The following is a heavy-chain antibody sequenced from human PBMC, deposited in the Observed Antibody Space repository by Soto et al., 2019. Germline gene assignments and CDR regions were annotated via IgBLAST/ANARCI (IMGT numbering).Heavy chain of an antibody. J-gene: IGHJ3*02. CDR2: TKSKTDGGTT. Sequence: PGGPLRLSCAASGFTFSNAWMSWVRQAPGKELEWVGRTKSKTDGGTTDYAAPVKGRFTISRDDSKNTLYLQMNSLKTEDTAVYYCTTLTYYYDSSGPNGPFDISCQGTMVTVSS. CDR3: TTLTYYYDSSGPNGPFDI. V-gene: IGHV3-15*01. CDR1: GFTFSNAW. D-gene: IGHD3-22*01.